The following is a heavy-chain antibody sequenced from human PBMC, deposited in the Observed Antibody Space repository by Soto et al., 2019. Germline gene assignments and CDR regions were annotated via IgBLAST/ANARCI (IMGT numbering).Heavy chain of an antibody. CDR2: INPGNGNT. CDR1: GYTFTSYA. D-gene: IGHD3-22*01. J-gene: IGHJ3*01. V-gene: IGHV1-3*01. CDR3: ATSGYFVLLPAALLDAFDF. Sequence: ASVKVSCKASGYTFTSYAMHWVRQAPGQRLEWMGWINPGNGNTKCSQKFQDRVTITRDTSTSTAYMELSSLRSEDTAVYYCATSGYFVLLPAALLDAFDFSAQGTMVPVSS.